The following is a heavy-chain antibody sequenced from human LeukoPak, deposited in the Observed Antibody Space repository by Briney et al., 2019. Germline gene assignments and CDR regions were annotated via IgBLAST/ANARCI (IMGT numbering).Heavy chain of an antibody. Sequence: GGSLRLSCAASGFTFSSYAMSWVRQAPGKGLEWVSVISGSGGSTNYADSVRGRFTISRDNSKNTLYLQMNSLRAEDTAVYYCAKDPSTVVTRESGDYWGQGTLVTVSS. J-gene: IGHJ4*02. V-gene: IGHV3-23*01. D-gene: IGHD4-23*01. CDR3: AKDPSTVVTRESGDY. CDR1: GFTFSSYA. CDR2: ISGSGGST.